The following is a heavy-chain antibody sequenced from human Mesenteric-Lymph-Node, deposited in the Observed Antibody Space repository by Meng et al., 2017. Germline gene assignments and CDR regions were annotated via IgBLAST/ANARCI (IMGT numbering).Heavy chain of an antibody. D-gene: IGHD6-13*01. Sequence: GESLKISCAASGFTFSSDWMSWVRQGPGKGLEWVGQIKEDGSEKYYLDSVKGRFTISRDNAKNSLYLQMNSVTAEDTGVYYCARDRDRSLENNWGPGTLVTVSS. CDR2: IKEDGSEK. V-gene: IGHV3-7*01. CDR1: GFTFSSDW. J-gene: IGHJ4*02. CDR3: ARDRDRSLENN.